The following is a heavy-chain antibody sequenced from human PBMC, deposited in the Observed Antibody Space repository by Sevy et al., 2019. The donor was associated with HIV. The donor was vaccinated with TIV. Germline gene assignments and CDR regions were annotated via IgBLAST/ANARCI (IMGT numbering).Heavy chain of an antibody. CDR1: GFIFNSYV. CDR3: AGGFWSGFDY. V-gene: IGHV3-23*01. Sequence: GRSLRLSCAASGFIFNSYVMSWVRQAPGKGLEWVSSISGHGGSTYYADSVQGRFTISGDNSRKMVDLEINRLRAEDTAIYYCAGGFWSGFDYWGQGTLVTVSS. D-gene: IGHD3-3*01. CDR2: ISGHGGST. J-gene: IGHJ4*02.